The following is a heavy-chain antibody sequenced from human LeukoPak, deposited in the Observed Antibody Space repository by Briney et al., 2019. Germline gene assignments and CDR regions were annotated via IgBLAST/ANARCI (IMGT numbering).Heavy chain of an antibody. CDR1: GGSFSGYY. CDR2: INHSGST. V-gene: IGHV4-34*01. D-gene: IGHD4-23*01. CDR3: ARDYGGNRDDAFDI. Sequence: PSETLSLTCAVYGGSFSGYYWSWIRQPPGKGLEWIGEINHSGSTNCNPSLKSRVTISVDTSKNQFSLKLSSVTAADTAVYYCARDYGGNRDDAFDIWGQGTMVTVSS. J-gene: IGHJ3*02.